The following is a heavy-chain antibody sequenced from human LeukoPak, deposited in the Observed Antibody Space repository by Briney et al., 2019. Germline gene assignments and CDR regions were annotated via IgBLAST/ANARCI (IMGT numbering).Heavy chain of an antibody. Sequence: GASVKVSCKASGYTFTAYYMHWVRQAPGQGLEWMGWINPNSGGTKYAQKFQGRVTMTRDTSISTAYMELSRLRSDDTAVYYCARPSIFEYSSSGAFDPWGQGTLVTVSS. V-gene: IGHV1-2*02. CDR3: ARPSIFEYSSSGAFDP. J-gene: IGHJ5*02. D-gene: IGHD6-6*01. CDR1: GYTFTAYY. CDR2: INPNSGGT.